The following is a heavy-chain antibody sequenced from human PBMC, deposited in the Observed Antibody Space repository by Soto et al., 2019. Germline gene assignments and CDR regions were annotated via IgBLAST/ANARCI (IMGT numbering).Heavy chain of an antibody. CDR3: ARGDVTSWYFLPL. CDR1: GYHLINYY. V-gene: IGHV1-46*01. CDR2: INPSGGNI. D-gene: IGHD2-2*01. Sequence: QVQLVQSGAEVQKPGDSVRLSCKASGYHLINYYVHWVRQAPGQGLEWIGMINPSGGNIAFAQKFQGRVTMTSDTSTSTAYVDLTSLQSEGTAVYYCARGDVTSWYFLPLGGQGTLVTVPS. J-gene: IGHJ4*02.